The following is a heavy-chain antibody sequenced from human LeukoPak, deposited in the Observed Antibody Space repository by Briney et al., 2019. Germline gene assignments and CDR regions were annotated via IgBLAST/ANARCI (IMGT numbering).Heavy chain of an antibody. D-gene: IGHD2-15*01. V-gene: IGHV3-48*01. Sequence: PGGSLRLSCAASGFTFSSYSMNWVRQAPGKGLEWVSYISSGSSTIYYADSVKGRFTISRDNAKNSLYLQMSSLRAEDTAVYYCARDLFPPNCSGGSCYRPQWGQGTLVTVSS. CDR3: ARDLFPPNCSGGSCYRPQ. J-gene: IGHJ4*02. CDR1: GFTFSSYS. CDR2: ISSGSSTI.